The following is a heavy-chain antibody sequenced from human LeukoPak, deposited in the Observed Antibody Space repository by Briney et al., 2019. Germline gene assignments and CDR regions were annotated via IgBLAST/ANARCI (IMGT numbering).Heavy chain of an antibody. CDR3: AGTSYYGPSFYFDL. D-gene: IGHD1-26*01. CDR2: IYHSGST. CDR1: GGSISTYY. Sequence: SETQSLTCTVSGGSISTYYWSWIRQPPGKRLEWIGYIYHSGSTNYNPTLKSRVTISVETSKNQFSLDLSSVTAADTAFYYCAGTSYYGPSFYFDLWGQGTLVTVSS. J-gene: IGHJ4*02. V-gene: IGHV4-59*08.